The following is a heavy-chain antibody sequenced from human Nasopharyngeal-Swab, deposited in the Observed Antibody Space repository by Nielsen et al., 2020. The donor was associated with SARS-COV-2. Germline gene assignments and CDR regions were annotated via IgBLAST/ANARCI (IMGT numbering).Heavy chain of an antibody. CDR1: GFTFSSYG. D-gene: IGHD5-24*01. J-gene: IGHJ4*02. CDR2: ISYDGSKK. V-gene: IGHV3-30*18. Sequence: GESLKISCAASGFTFSSYGMHWVRQAPGKGLEWVAVISYDGSKKYYAGSVKGRFTISRDNSKNTLYLQMNSLRAEDTAVYYCAKDQMAHFDYWGQGTLVTVSS. CDR3: AKDQMAHFDY.